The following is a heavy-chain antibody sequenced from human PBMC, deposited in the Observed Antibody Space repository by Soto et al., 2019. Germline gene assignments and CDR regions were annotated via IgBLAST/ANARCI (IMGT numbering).Heavy chain of an antibody. D-gene: IGHD2-2*01. CDR2: FHYSGRT. CDR3: ARLAGYWSGTSCYGYYGMDG. V-gene: IGHV4-39*01. CDR1: GGSISSGPYS. Sequence: SETLSLTCSVSGGSISSGPYSWGWIRQPPGRGLEWIGTFHYSGRTYYSPSLESRVTISVDTSKNQFSLKVSSVTAADTAVFYCARLAGYWSGTSCYGYYGMDGWCQGTTVTV. J-gene: IGHJ6*02.